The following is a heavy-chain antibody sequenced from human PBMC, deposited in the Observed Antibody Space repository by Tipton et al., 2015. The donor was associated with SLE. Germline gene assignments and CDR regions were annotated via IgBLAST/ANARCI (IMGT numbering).Heavy chain of an antibody. D-gene: IGHD6-13*01. V-gene: IGHV3-23*01. J-gene: IGHJ4*02. CDR3: ARDGDSSWAFDY. Sequence: SLRLSCAASGFTFNSYAMSWVRQAPGKGLEWVSTISGNGGGTYYADSVKGRFTISRDNAKNSLFLQMNSLRAEDTAVYYCARDGDSSWAFDYWGQGTLVTVSS. CDR1: GFTFNSYA. CDR2: ISGNGGGT.